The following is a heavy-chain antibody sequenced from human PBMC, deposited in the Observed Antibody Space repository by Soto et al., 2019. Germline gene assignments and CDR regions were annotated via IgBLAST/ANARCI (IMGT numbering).Heavy chain of an antibody. D-gene: IGHD5-12*01. CDR2: INPSSGST. Sequence: ASVTGSCKASGSTLTGDYMRWVRQAPGQGLEWMGIINPSSGSTSYAQKFQGRVTMTRDTSISTAYMELSRLRSDDTAVYYCARGAPMVATFYYYYYGMDVWGQGTTVTVSS. V-gene: IGHV1-46*01. CDR3: ARGAPMVATFYYYYYGMDV. CDR1: GSTLTGDY. J-gene: IGHJ6*02.